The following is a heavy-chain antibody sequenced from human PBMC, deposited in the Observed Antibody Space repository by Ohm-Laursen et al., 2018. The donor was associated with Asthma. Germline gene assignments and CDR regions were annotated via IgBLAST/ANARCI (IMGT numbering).Heavy chain of an antibody. Sequence: SLRLSCAASGYTFSRYSIHWIRQAPGKGLEWVSGISGSGGSTYYADSVKGRFTISRDNSKNTLYLQMNSLRAEDTAVYYCAKDQHDSSGYYYVPFDYWGQGTLVTVSS. CDR1: GYTFSRYS. CDR3: AKDQHDSSGYYYVPFDY. D-gene: IGHD3-22*01. J-gene: IGHJ4*02. V-gene: IGHV3-23*01. CDR2: ISGSGGST.